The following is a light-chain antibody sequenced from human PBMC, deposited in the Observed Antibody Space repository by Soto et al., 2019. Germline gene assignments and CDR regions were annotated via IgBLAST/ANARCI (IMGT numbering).Light chain of an antibody. V-gene: IGKV1-5*01. J-gene: IGKJ4*01. CDR1: QSIGSW. Sequence: DIQMTQSPSALSASVGDRVTITCRASQSIGSWLAWYQQRPGKAPELLIYDASSLQSGVPSRFSGSGSGTDFTLTISSLQSEDFAVYYCQQYNNWPPLTFGGGTKVDIK. CDR3: QQYNNWPPLT. CDR2: DAS.